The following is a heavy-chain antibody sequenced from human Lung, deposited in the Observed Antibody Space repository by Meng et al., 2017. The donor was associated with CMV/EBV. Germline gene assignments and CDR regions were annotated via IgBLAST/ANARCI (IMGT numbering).Heavy chain of an antibody. J-gene: IGHJ6*02. CDR3: ARSQWAYDRSGYYGEDSMDV. CDR1: GFXFSVYN. Sequence: GGSXRLXCAVSGFXFSVYNMQWVRQAPGKGLEWVAVISYDGSNKNYADSVKGRFTISRDNSKSTLFLQLNSLKVEDTGVYYCARSQWAYDRSGYYGEDSMDVWXQGTTVTVSS. V-gene: IGHV3-30-3*01. D-gene: IGHD3-22*01. CDR2: ISYDGSNK.